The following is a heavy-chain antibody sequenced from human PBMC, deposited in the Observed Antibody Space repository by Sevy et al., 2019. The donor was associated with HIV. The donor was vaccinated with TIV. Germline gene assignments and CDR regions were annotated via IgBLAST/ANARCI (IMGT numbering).Heavy chain of an antibody. CDR1: GFTFSSYD. CDR2: IGTAGDT. D-gene: IGHD6-19*01. V-gene: IGHV3-13*01. J-gene: IGHJ4*02. Sequence: GGSLRLSCAASGFTFSSYDMHWVRQATGKGLEWVSAIGTAGDTYYPGSVKGRFTISRENAKNSLYLQMNSLRVGDTSVYYCARAYSSRWYDYWGQGTLVTVSS. CDR3: ARAYSSRWYDY.